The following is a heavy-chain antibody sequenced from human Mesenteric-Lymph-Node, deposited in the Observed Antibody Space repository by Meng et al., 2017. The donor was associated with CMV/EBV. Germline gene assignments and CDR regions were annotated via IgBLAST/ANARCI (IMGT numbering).Heavy chain of an antibody. CDR1: YG. V-gene: IGHV4-34*01. CDR2: ITQCGGT. J-gene: IGHJ2*01. CDR3: ARGFDGSSTNYYWACGQHWYFDL. D-gene: IGHD2-2*01. Sequence: YGWAWLRQHPGQGLASLGYITQCGGTVYDPSLKTRVTISVDASKIQFSLKLNSVTAADTAIYYWARGFDGSSTNYYWACGQHWYFDLWGRGALVTVSS.